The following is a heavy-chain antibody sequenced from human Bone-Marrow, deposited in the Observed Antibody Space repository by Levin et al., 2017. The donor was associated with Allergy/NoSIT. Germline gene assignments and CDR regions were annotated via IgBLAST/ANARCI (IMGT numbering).Heavy chain of an antibody. V-gene: IGHV3-21*01. CDR2: ISAGGNYI. D-gene: IGHD3-22*01. CDR1: GILFSSYD. Sequence: PGGSLRLSCAASGILFSSYDMNWVRQAPGNGLEWVSSISAGGNYIYYADSVKGRFTISRDNAKNSLFLQMNSLRAEDTAVYYCASWAMYHYDRSAFDYFYYAMDVWGQGTTVTVSS. J-gene: IGHJ6*02. CDR3: ASWAMYHYDRSAFDYFYYAMDV.